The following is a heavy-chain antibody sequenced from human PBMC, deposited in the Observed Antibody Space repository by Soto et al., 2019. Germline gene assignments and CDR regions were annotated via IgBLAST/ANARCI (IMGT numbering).Heavy chain of an antibody. D-gene: IGHD3-10*01. CDR1: GFSFSTSGMC. CDR3: ARNFYDTGNYYARIDY. CDR2: IDWDDDK. V-gene: IGHV2-70*01. J-gene: IGHJ1*01. Sequence: SGPTLVNPTQTLTLTCTFSGFSFSTSGMCVSWIRQPPGKALEWLALIDWDDDKFYVTSLKTRLTISRDTSKNQVVLTMTNMDPLDTATYYCARNFYDTGNYYARIDYWAPGTVVTVSS.